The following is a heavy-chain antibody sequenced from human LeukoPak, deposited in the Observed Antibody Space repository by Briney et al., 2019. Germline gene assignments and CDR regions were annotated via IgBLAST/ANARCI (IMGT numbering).Heavy chain of an antibody. V-gene: IGHV4-31*03. J-gene: IGHJ5*02. CDR2: IYYSGST. CDR3: AREVHCSSTSCYWFDH. Sequence: MTSETLSLTCTVSGGSISSGGYYWGWIRQHPGNGLEWIGYIYYSGSTYYNPSLKSRVTISVDTSKNQFSLKLSSVTAADTAVYYCAREVHCSSTSCYWFDHWGQGTLVTVSS. CDR1: GGSISSGGYY. D-gene: IGHD2-2*01.